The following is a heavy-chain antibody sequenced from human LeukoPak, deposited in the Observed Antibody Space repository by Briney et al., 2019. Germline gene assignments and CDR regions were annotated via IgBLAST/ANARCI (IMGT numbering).Heavy chain of an antibody. CDR3: ARIYCSGGSCYVDY. Sequence: SETLSLTCAVSGGSISSGGYSWSWIRQPPGKGLEWIGYIYHSGSTYYNPSLKSRDTISVDRSKNQFSLKLSSVTAADTAVYYCARIYCSGGSCYVDYWGQGTLVTVSS. V-gene: IGHV4-30-2*01. CDR2: IYHSGST. D-gene: IGHD2-15*01. J-gene: IGHJ4*02. CDR1: GGSISSGGYS.